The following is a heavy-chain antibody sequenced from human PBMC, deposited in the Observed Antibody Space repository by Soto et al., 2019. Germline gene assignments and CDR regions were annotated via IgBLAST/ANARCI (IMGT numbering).Heavy chain of an antibody. D-gene: IGHD4-17*01. Sequence: QMQLVQSGPEVKKPGTSVKVSCKASGFTFTSSAMQWVRQARGQRLEWIGWIVVGSGNTNYAQKFQERVTITRDMSXSXXYMELSSLRSEDTAVYYCAAVAIGRYGATDWYFDLWGRGTLVTVSS. CDR2: IVVGSGNT. J-gene: IGHJ2*01. CDR1: GFTFTSSA. V-gene: IGHV1-58*02. CDR3: AAVAIGRYGATDWYFDL.